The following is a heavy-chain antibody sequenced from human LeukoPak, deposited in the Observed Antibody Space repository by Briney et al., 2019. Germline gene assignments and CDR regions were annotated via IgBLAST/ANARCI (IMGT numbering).Heavy chain of an antibody. CDR3: ARVRTQWDYYYYMDV. D-gene: IGHD2-8*01. V-gene: IGHV4-34*01. J-gene: IGHJ6*03. Sequence: SETLSLTCAVYGGSFSGYYWSWIRQPPGKGLEWIGEINHSGSTNYNPSLKSRVTISVDTSKNQFSLKLSSVTAADTAVYYCARVRTQWDYYYYMDVWGKGTTVTISS. CDR1: GGSFSGYY. CDR2: INHSGST.